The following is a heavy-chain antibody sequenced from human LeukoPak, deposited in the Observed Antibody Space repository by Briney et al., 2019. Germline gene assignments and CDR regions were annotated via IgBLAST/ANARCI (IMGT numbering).Heavy chain of an antibody. V-gene: IGHV3-23*01. CDR3: AGDSSGYGWFDP. CDR2: ISGSGGST. J-gene: IGHJ5*02. Sequence: GGSLRLSCAASGFTFSSYAMHWVRQAPGKGLEWVSAISGSGGSTYYADSVKGRFTISRDNSKNTLYLQMNSLRAEDTAVYYCAGDSSGYGWFDPWGQGTLVTVSS. D-gene: IGHD3-22*01. CDR1: GFTFSSYA.